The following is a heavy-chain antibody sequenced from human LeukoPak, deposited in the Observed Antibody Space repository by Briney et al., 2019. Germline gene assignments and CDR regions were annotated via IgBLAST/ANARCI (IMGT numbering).Heavy chain of an antibody. V-gene: IGHV4-59*01. D-gene: IGHD2-2*01. CDR1: GGSINSYY. CDR3: AREDQLLTGWFDP. CDR2: IYYSGST. J-gene: IGHJ5*02. Sequence: SETLSLXCTVTGGSINSYYWSWIRQPPGKGLEWIGYIYYSGSTNYNPSLKSRVTISVDTSKNQFSLKLSSVTAADTAVYYCAREDQLLTGWFDPWGQGTLVTVSS.